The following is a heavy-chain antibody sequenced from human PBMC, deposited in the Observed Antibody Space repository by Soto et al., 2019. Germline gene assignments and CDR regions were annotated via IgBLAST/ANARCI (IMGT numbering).Heavy chain of an antibody. J-gene: IGHJ6*02. V-gene: IGHV1-18*04. CDR2: ISAYNGNT. CDR3: ARVAIFGLYYYGMDV. Sequence: VASVKVSCKASGYTFTSYGISWVRQAPGQGLEWMGWISAYNGNTNYAQELQGRVTMTTDTYTSTAYMELGSLSSDDTAVYYCARVAIFGLYYYGMDVWGQGTTVTVSS. CDR1: GYTFTSYG. D-gene: IGHD3-3*01.